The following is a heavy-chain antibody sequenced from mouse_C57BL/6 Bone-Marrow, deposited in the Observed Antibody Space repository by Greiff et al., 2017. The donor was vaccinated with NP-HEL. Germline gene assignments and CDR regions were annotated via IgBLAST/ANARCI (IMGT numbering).Heavy chain of an antibody. Sequence: EVNVVESGGDLVKPGGSLKLSCAASGFTFSSYGMSWVRQTPDKRLEWVATISSGGSYTYYPDSVKGRFTISRDNAKNTLYLQMSSLKSEDTAMYYCASPYGIGWAMDYWGQGTSVTVSS. D-gene: IGHD1-1*02. CDR3: ASPYGIGWAMDY. CDR1: GFTFSSYG. J-gene: IGHJ4*01. V-gene: IGHV5-6*01. CDR2: ISSGGSYT.